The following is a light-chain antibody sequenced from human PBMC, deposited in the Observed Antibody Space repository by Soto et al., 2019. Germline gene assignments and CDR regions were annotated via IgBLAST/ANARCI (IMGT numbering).Light chain of an antibody. V-gene: IGLV2-14*01. Sequence: QSALTQPAAVSGSPGQSITISCTGTSSDVGDYNYVSWYQQHPGKAPKLMIYDVNNRPSGVSNRFSGSKSGNTASLTISGLQAEDEADYYCTSYTIYNAHVVFGGGTKLTVL. CDR2: DVN. J-gene: IGLJ2*01. CDR1: SSDVGDYNY. CDR3: TSYTIYNAHVV.